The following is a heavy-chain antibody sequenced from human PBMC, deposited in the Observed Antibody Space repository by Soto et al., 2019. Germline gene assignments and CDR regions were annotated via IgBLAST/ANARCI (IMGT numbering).Heavy chain of an antibody. V-gene: IGHV1-46*01. CDR3: AREGGSSSSVDYYSYGMDV. J-gene: IGHJ6*02. D-gene: IGHD6-6*01. CDR2: INPSGGST. CDR1: GYTFTSYY. Sequence: ASVKVSCKASGYTFTSYYMHWVRQAPGQGLEWMGIINPSGGSTSYAQKFQGRVTMTRDTSTSTVYMELSSLRSEDTAVYYCAREGGSSSSVDYYSYGMDVWGQGATVTVSS.